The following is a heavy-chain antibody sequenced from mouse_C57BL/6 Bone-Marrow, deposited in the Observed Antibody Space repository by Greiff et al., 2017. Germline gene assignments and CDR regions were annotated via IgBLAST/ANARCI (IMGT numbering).Heavy chain of an antibody. CDR3: ATVVHWYFDV. V-gene: IGHV1-82*01. J-gene: IGHJ1*03. D-gene: IGHD1-1*01. Sequence: QVQLQQSGPELVKPGASEKISCKASGYAFSSSWMNWVKQRPGKGLEWIGRIYTGDGDTNYNGKFKGKATLTADKSSSTAYMQLSSLTSEDSAVYFCATVVHWYFDVWGTGTTVTVSS. CDR1: GYAFSSSW. CDR2: IYTGDGDT.